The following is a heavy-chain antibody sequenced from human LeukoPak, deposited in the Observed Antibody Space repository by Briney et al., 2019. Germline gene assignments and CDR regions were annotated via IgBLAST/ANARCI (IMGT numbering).Heavy chain of an antibody. D-gene: IGHD3-10*01. J-gene: IGHJ4*02. V-gene: IGHV3-64D*06. CDR1: GFTLGRYA. Sequence: PGGSLTLSCSASGFTLGRYAMHWVRQAPGKGLEYVSAISSNGGSTYYADSVKGRFTISRDNSRNTLHLQMSSLRVEDTAVYYCVKDSSSGSYFDYWGQGTLVTVSS. CDR2: ISSNGGST. CDR3: VKDSSSGSYFDY.